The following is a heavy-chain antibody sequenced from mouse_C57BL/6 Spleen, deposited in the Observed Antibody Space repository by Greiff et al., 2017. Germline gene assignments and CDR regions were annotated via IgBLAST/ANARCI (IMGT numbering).Heavy chain of an antibody. J-gene: IGHJ2*01. Sequence: QVQLQQPGAELVMPGASVKLSCKASGYTFTSYWMHWVKQRPGQGLEWIGEIDPSDSYTNYNQKFKGKSTLTVDKSSSTAYMQLSSLPSEDSAVYYCARRFITTVVANGYFDYWGQGTTLTVSS. CDR2: IDPSDSYT. CDR3: ARRFITTVVANGYFDY. CDR1: GYTFTSYW. V-gene: IGHV1-69*01. D-gene: IGHD1-1*01.